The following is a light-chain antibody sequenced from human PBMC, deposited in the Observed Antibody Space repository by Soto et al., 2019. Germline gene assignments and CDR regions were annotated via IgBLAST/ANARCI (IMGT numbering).Light chain of an antibody. CDR2: KVS. CDR3: SSYSSSSSLYV. J-gene: IGLJ1*01. V-gene: IGLV2-14*01. Sequence: QSVLTQPASVSGSPGQSITISCTGTSSDVGGYNYVSWYQQHPGKPPKVMIYKVSDRPSGISNRFSGSKSANTASLTISGLQAEDEADYYCSSYSSSSSLYVFGTGTKATVL. CDR1: SSDVGGYNY.